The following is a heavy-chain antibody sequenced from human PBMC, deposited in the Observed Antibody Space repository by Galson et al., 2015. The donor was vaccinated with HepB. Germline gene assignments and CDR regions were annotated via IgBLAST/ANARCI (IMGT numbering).Heavy chain of an antibody. J-gene: IGHJ6*02. V-gene: IGHV3-30-3*01. Sequence: SLRLSCAASGFTFRGYAIHWVRQAPGKGLEWVAAISYDGSSKYYADSVKGRFTISRDNSRNTLFLQMNSLRPEDTAVYYCARERHLGAPGLGMDVWGQGTTVSVSS. CDR2: ISYDGSSK. CDR1: GFTFRGYA. CDR3: ARERHLGAPGLGMDV. D-gene: IGHD1-26*01.